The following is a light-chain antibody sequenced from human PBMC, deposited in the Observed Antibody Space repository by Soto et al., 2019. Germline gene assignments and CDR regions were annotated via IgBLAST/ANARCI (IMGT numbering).Light chain of an antibody. CDR1: QNIHNH. J-gene: IGKJ4*01. V-gene: IGKV3-15*01. CDR3: QQYDAWSLA. CDR2: DAI. Sequence: DKLTSQSPASLSVYIGERVTLSCRASQNIHNHMSWFLQKPGQTPRLLIYDAITRAPDVPARFSGSWSGTEFTLTIISLQYEDLAVYYCQQYDAWSLAFGGGA.